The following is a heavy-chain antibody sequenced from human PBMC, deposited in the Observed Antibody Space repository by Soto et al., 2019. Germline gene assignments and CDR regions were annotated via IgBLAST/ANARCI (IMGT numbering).Heavy chain of an antibody. J-gene: IGHJ4*02. V-gene: IGHV3-23*01. CDR1: GFTFSNHA. D-gene: IGHD3-10*01. Sequence: EVQLLESGGGLEQPGGSLRLSCEASGFTFSNHAMGWVRQAPGKGLEWVSTISGSGTGTYYADSVKGRFTISRDNSKNTLYLQMTSLRAEDTAVYYCAKGWGYGSGTYYKLGCEYWGQGTLVTVSS. CDR3: AKGWGYGSGTYYKLGCEY. CDR2: ISGSGTGT.